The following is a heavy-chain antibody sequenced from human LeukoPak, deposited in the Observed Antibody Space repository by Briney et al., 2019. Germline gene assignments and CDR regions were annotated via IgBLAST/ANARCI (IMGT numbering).Heavy chain of an antibody. V-gene: IGHV3-23*01. Sequence: PGGSLRLSCAASGFTFSSYAMSWVRQDPGKGLEWVSAISGSGGSTYYADSVKGRFTISRDNSKNTLYLQMNSLRAEDTAVYYRARGPISMVRGVKTRYYYYGMDVWGQGTTVTVSS. D-gene: IGHD3-10*01. J-gene: IGHJ6*02. CDR1: GFTFSSYA. CDR3: ARGPISMVRGVKTRYYYYGMDV. CDR2: ISGSGGST.